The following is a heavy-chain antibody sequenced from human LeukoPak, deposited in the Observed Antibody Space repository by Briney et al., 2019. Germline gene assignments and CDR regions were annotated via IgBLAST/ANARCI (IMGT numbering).Heavy chain of an antibody. Sequence: GGSLRLSCAASGFIFTSYAMSWVRHAPGKGLEWVSAISAGGENTDYADSVKGRFTISRDNSKNTLYLQVNSLRAEDTAAYYCAKSEGSSSARRFDYWGQGTLVTLSS. CDR1: GFIFTSYA. CDR2: ISAGGENT. J-gene: IGHJ4*02. CDR3: AKSEGSSSARRFDY. D-gene: IGHD6-19*01. V-gene: IGHV3-23*01.